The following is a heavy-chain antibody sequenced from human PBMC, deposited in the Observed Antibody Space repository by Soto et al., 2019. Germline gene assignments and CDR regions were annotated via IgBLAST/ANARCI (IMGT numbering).Heavy chain of an antibody. V-gene: IGHV1-69*13. CDR2: IIPIFGTA. CDR3: ARDNGSGSYSVASYYYYYYGMDV. J-gene: IGHJ6*02. Sequence: SVEVSCKASGGTFSSYAMSWVRQAPGQGLEWMGGIIPIFGTANYAQKFQGRVTITADESTSTAYMELSSLRSEDTAVYYCARDNGSGSYSVASYYYYYYGMDVWGQGTTVTVSS. CDR1: GGTFSSYA. D-gene: IGHD3-10*01.